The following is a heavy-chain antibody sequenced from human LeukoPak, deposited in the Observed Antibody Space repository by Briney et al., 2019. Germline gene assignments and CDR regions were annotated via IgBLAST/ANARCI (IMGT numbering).Heavy chain of an antibody. CDR2: INPNSGGT. Sequence: GASVKVSCKASGYTFTGYYMHWVRQAPGQGLEWMGWINPNSGGTNYAQKFQGRVTMTRDTSISTAYMELSRLRSDDTAVYYCARDGVIWGSYRYLPGVYWGQGTLVTVSS. CDR3: ARDGVIWGSYRYLPGVY. V-gene: IGHV1-2*02. D-gene: IGHD3-16*02. CDR1: GYTFTGYY. J-gene: IGHJ4*02.